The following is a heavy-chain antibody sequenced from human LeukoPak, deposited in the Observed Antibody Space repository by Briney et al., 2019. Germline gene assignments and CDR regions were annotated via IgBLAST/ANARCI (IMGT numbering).Heavy chain of an antibody. Sequence: AGGSLRISCGASGFTFTNHGTSWVRQAPGKGLEWVSAISGSGANTYYTDSVRGRFIISRDQSRKTLYLQMNRLGAEDTAIYYCASHAAYTSDWRARTFDYWGQGTVVTVSS. CDR3: ASHAAYTSDWRARTFDY. CDR1: GFTFTNHG. J-gene: IGHJ4*02. V-gene: IGHV3-23*01. CDR2: ISGSGANT. D-gene: IGHD6-19*01.